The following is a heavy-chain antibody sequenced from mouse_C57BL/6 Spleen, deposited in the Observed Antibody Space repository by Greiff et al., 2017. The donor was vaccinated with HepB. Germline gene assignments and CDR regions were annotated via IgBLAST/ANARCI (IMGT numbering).Heavy chain of an antibody. V-gene: IGHV5-4*03. D-gene: IGHD2-1*01. J-gene: IGHJ1*03. CDR2: ISDGGSYT. CDR3: AREYYGNYVGYFDV. Sequence: EVKLVESGGGLVKPGGSLKLSCAASGFTFSSYAMSWVRQTPEKRLEWVATISDGGSYTYYPDNVKGRFTISRDNAKNNLYLQMSQLKSEDTAMYYCAREYYGNYVGYFDVWGTGTTVTVSS. CDR1: GFTFSSYA.